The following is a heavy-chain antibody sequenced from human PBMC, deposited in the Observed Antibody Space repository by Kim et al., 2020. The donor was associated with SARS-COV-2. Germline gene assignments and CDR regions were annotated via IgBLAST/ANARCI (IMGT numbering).Heavy chain of an antibody. V-gene: IGHV4-39*01. Sequence: YNPSLKSRVTISVDTSKNQFSLKLSSVTAADTAVYYCAGLFAMANYYFDYWGQGTLVTVSS. J-gene: IGHJ4*02. D-gene: IGHD5-18*01. CDR3: AGLFAMANYYFDY.